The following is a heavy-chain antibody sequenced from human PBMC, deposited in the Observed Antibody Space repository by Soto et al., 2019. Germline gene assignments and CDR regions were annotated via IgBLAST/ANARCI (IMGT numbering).Heavy chain of an antibody. V-gene: IGHV2-5*02. CDR1: GFSLSTSGVG. Sequence: SGPTLVNPTQTLTLTCTFSGFSLSTSGVGVGWIRQPPGKALEWLALIYWDDDKRYSPSLKSRLTITKDTSKNQVVLTMTNMDPVDTATYYCAHSRGQRLTHLIYYYYGMDVWGQGTTVTVSS. D-gene: IGHD6-25*01. CDR3: AHSRGQRLTHLIYYYYGMDV. CDR2: IYWDDDK. J-gene: IGHJ6*02.